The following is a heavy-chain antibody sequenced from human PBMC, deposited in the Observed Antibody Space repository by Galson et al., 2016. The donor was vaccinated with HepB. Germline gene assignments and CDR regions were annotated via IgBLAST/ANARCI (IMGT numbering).Heavy chain of an antibody. D-gene: IGHD3-3*01. CDR2: INHSGVT. CDR1: DGSLSGYY. CDR3: ARVRSGQYWYFDI. Sequence: SETLSLTCGVTDGSLSGYYWTWIRQPPGKELEWIGEINHSGVTNYRPSLKGRVTIIIDTSKNQFSLNLTSVTAADTAVYHCARVRSGQYWYFDIWGRGTLVTVSS. V-gene: IGHV4-34*01. J-gene: IGHJ2*01.